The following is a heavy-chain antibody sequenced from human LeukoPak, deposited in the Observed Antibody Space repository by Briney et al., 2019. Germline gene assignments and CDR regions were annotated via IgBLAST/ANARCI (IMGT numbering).Heavy chain of an antibody. Sequence: GGSLRLSCAASGFTFSSYSMNWVRQAPGKGLEWVSSISSSSSYIYYADSVKGRFTISRDNAKNSLYLQMNSLRAEDTAVYYCASASRYCSSTSCHRYWYFDLWGRGTLVTVSS. V-gene: IGHV3-21*01. CDR3: ASASRYCSSTSCHRYWYFDL. CDR1: GFTFSSYS. J-gene: IGHJ2*01. D-gene: IGHD2-2*01. CDR2: ISSSSSYI.